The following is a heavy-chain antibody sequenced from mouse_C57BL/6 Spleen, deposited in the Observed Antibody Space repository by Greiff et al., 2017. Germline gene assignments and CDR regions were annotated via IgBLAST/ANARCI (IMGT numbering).Heavy chain of an antibody. D-gene: IGHD1-1*01. Sequence: EVQLVESGEGLVKPGGSLKLSCAASGFTFSSYAMSWVRPTPENRLDWVAYISSGCDYIYYADTVKGRFTISRDNARNTLYLQMSSLKSEDTAMYYCTRDLYYGGFDYWGQGTTLTVSS. CDR2: ISSGCDYI. J-gene: IGHJ2*01. V-gene: IGHV5-9-1*02. CDR1: GFTFSSYA. CDR3: TRDLYYGGFDY.